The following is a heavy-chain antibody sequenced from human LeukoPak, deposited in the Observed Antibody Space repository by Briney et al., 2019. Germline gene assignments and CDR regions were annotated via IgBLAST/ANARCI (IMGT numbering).Heavy chain of an antibody. D-gene: IGHD6-6*01. J-gene: IGHJ4*02. CDR3: ARVEGQLGGLIG. CDR1: GGTFSSYA. Sequence: GSSVKVSCKASGGTFSSYAISWVRQAPGQGLEWMGRIIPILGIANYAQKFQGRVTITADKSTSTAYVELRSLRSDDTAVYYCARVEGQLGGLIGWGQGTLVTVSS. V-gene: IGHV1-69*04. CDR2: IIPILGIA.